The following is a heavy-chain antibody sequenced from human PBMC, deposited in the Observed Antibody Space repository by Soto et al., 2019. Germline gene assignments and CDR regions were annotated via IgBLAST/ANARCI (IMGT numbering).Heavy chain of an antibody. Sequence: EVQLVESGGDLVKPGGSLRLSCAASGFTFYTAWLNWVRQAPGKGLEWVGRIKSKNDGETTDYAAPVKGRFTISRGDSINALYLQTNSLRTGATAGYCWVTDTRGSWGQGTLVTVSS. CDR1: GFTFYTAW. J-gene: IGHJ5*02. V-gene: IGHV3-15*07. CDR3: VTDTRGS. D-gene: IGHD3-3*01. CDR2: IKSKNDGETT.